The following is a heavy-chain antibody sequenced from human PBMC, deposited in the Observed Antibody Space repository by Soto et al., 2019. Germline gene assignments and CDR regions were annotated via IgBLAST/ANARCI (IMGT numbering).Heavy chain of an antibody. D-gene: IGHD2-8*01. CDR1: GFTFRTYA. V-gene: IGHV3-23*01. CDR2: LFGNGGGI. Sequence: GGSLRLACAASGFTFRTYAMSWVRQAPGKGLEWVSGLFGNGGGISYADSVKGRFTISRDNSNNMLYLQMRSLRVEDTAVYYCAKDRQPDGLWPFDHWGQGTLVTVSS. CDR3: AKDRQPDGLWPFDH. J-gene: IGHJ4*02.